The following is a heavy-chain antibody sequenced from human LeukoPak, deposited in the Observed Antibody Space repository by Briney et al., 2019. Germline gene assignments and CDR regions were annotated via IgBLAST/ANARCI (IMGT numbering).Heavy chain of an antibody. CDR3: ARRGGSSSRRSPIDY. D-gene: IGHD6-6*01. J-gene: IGHJ4*02. Sequence: GGSLRLSCTASGFTFSDYWMTWVRAAPGKGPEWVANIKQDGSQRYYVDSVRGRFTLSRDNAKNSLFLQMNGLRAEDTAVYYCARRGGSSSRRSPIDYWGQGTLVTVSS. CDR1: GFTFSDYW. CDR2: IKQDGSQR. V-gene: IGHV3-7*01.